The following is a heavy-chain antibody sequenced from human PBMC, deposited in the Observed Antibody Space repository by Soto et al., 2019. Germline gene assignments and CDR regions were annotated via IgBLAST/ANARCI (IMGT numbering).Heavy chain of an antibody. CDR3: AKPNLRGWGSARYMAV. CDR1: GFTFSSYG. J-gene: IGHJ6*03. Sequence: GGSLRLSCAASGFTFSSYGMHWVRQAPGKGLEWVAVISYDGSNKYYADSVKGRFTISRDNSKNTLYLQMNSLRAEDTAVYYCAKPNLRGWGSARYMAVWGKGTSVTVSS. CDR2: ISYDGSNK. D-gene: IGHD5-18*01. V-gene: IGHV3-30*18.